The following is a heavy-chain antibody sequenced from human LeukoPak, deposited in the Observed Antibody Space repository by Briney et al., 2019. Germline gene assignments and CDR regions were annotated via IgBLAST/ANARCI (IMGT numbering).Heavy chain of an antibody. CDR2: ISAYNGNT. J-gene: IGHJ5*02. V-gene: IGHV1-18*01. CDR1: GYTFTSYG. CDR3: ARLGQRMGVLDP. D-gene: IGHD2-8*01. Sequence: ASVKVSCKASGYTFTSYGISWVRQAPGQGLEWMGWISAYNGNTNYAQKLQGRVTMTTDTSTSTAHMELRSLRSDDTAVYYCARLGQRMGVLDPWGQGTLVTVSS.